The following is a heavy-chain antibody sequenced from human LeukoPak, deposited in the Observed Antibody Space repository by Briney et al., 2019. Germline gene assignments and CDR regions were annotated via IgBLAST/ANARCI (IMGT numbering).Heavy chain of an antibody. CDR1: GGSISSGSYY. V-gene: IGHV4-39*07. CDR3: ARSRSGAGLFDY. J-gene: IGHJ4*02. Sequence: SETLSLTCTVSGGSISSGSYYWGWIRQPPGKGLEWIGSIYRSGSTYYNPSLKSRVTISVDTSKSQFSLKLTSVTAADTALYYCARSRSGAGLFDYWGQGTLVTVSS. CDR2: IYRSGST. D-gene: IGHD6-13*01.